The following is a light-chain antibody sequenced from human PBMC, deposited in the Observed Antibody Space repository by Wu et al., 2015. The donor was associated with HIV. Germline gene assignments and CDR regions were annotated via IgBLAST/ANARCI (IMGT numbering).Light chain of an antibody. CDR2: AAS. V-gene: IGKV1-39*01. CDR1: QSVDTY. CDR3: QQSYTTPRT. Sequence: DIQMTQSPSSLSASVGDRVTISCRASQSVDTYLNWYEQKPGKAPKLLIYAASILQSGVPSRFSGSGGGTAFTLTISRLQREDSATYFCQQSYTTPRTFGQGTKLEIK. J-gene: IGKJ2*02.